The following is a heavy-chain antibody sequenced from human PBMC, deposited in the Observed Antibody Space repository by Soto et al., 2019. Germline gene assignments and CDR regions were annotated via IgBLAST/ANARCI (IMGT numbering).Heavy chain of an antibody. CDR2: ISAYNGNT. CDR1: GYTFTSYG. CDR3: AREPYYYDSSGYLVY. J-gene: IGHJ4*02. V-gene: IGHV1-18*01. D-gene: IGHD3-22*01. Sequence: QVQLVQSGAEVKKPGASVKVSCKASGYTFTSYGISWVRQAPGQGLEWMGWISAYNGNTNYVQKLQGRVTMTTDTSTSTAYMELRSLRSDDTAVYYCAREPYYYDSSGYLVYWGQGTLVTVSS.